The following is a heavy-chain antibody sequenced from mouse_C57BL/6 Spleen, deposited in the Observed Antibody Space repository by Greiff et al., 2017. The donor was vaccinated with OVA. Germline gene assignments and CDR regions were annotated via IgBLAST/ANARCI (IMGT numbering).Heavy chain of an antibody. D-gene: IGHD2-4*01. CDR1: GYTFTSYW. V-gene: IGHV1-7*01. Sequence: VKLMESGAELAKPGASVKLSCKASGYTFTSYWMHWVKQRPGQGLEWIGYINPSSGYTKYNQKFKDKATLTADKSSSTAYMQLSSLTYEDSAVYYCASPYDYDGSWFAYWGQGTLVTVSA. CDR2: INPSSGYT. J-gene: IGHJ3*01. CDR3: ASPYDYDGSWFAY.